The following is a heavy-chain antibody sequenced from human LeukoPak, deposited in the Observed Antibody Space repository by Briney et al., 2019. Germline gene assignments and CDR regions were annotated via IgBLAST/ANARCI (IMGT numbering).Heavy chain of an antibody. Sequence: GGSLRLSCAASGFTFTNAWMSWVRQAPGKGLEWVGRIRSKTEGGTTDYAAPVKGRFTISRDDSQNTLYLQMNSLKTEDTAVYYCTTDHLTFGVVIINDIYWGQGTLVTVSS. CDR1: GFTFTNAW. J-gene: IGHJ4*02. CDR2: IRSKTEGGTT. CDR3: TTDHLTFGVVIINDIY. V-gene: IGHV3-15*01. D-gene: IGHD3-3*01.